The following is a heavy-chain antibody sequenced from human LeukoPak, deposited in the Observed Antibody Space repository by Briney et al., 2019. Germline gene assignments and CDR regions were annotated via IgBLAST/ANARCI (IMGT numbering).Heavy chain of an antibody. D-gene: IGHD6-13*01. CDR1: GFTFSSYA. V-gene: IGHV3-23*01. CDR2: ISGSGGST. J-gene: IGHJ4*02. CDR3: AKGQSASIAAAARGVDY. Sequence: PGGSLRLSCAASGFTFSSYAMSWVRQAPGKGLEWVSAISGSGGSTYYADSVKGQFTISRDNSKNTLYLQMNSLRAEDTAVYYCAKGQSASIAAAARGVDYWGQGTLVTVSS.